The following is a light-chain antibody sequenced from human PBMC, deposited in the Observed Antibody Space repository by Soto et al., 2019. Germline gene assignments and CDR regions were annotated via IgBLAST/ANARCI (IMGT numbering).Light chain of an antibody. Sequence: FVVTQSPATLSLSPGERATLSCRASQSVGNYLTWYQQKPGQAPRLLIYDAFNRATGIPARFSGSGSGTDFTLTITSLEPEDFAVYYCQQRINSITFGQGTRLEIK. CDR1: QSVGNY. J-gene: IGKJ5*01. CDR3: QQRINSIT. V-gene: IGKV3-11*01. CDR2: DAF.